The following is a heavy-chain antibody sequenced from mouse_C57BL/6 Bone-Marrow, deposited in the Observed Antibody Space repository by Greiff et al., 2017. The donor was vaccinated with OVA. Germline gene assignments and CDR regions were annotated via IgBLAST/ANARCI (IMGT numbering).Heavy chain of an antibody. V-gene: IGHV1-26*01. J-gene: IGHJ2*01. CDR2: INPNNGGT. CDR3: ARNYDYGY. D-gene: IGHD2-4*01. CDR1: GYTFTDYY. Sequence: EVQLQQSGPELVKPGASVKISCKASGYTFTDYYMNWVKQSHGKSLEWIGDINPNNGGTSYNQKFKGKATLTVDKSSSTAYMELRSLTSEDSAVYYCARNYDYGYWGQGTTLTVSS.